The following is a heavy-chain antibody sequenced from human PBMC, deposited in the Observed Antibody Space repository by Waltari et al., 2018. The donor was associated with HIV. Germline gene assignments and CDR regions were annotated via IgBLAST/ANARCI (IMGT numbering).Heavy chain of an antibody. CDR1: GLPLSEYW. D-gene: IGHD3-3*01. V-gene: IGHV3-7*01. CDR2: ISQNGREK. CDR3: ATEGYWSGFRFDY. Sequence: VESGGDLVQPGGSLRLSCPVSGLPLSEYWMSWVRQAPGKGPEWVADISQNGREKYYSDSVRGRFNISRDNTEKLVLLQLSDLRVEDTAVYYCATEGYWSGFRFDYWGQGTLVMVSS. J-gene: IGHJ4*02.